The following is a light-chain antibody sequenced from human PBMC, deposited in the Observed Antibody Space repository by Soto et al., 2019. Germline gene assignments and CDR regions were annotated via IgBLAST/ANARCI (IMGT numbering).Light chain of an antibody. Sequence: DIQLTQSPSFLSASVGDRVTITCRASQGISSYLAWYQQKPGKAPKLLIYATSTLQSGVPSRFSGSGSGTECTLTVSSLQPEDFAPYDCQQLNCYPPRFTFGPGTKVDIK. V-gene: IGKV1-9*01. CDR2: ATS. CDR3: QQLNCYPPRFT. CDR1: QGISSY. J-gene: IGKJ3*01.